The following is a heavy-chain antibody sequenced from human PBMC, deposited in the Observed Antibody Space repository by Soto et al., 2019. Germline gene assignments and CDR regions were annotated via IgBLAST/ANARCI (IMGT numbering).Heavy chain of an antibody. Sequence: GGSLRLSCAASGFTFSSYGMHWVRQAPGKGLEWVAVIWYDGSNKYYADSVKGRFTISRDNSKNTLYLQMNSLRAEDTAVYYCARPIYDILTGYSEYYFDYWGQGTLVTVSS. V-gene: IGHV3-33*01. CDR1: GFTFSSYG. CDR2: IWYDGSNK. CDR3: ARPIYDILTGYSEYYFDY. J-gene: IGHJ4*02. D-gene: IGHD3-9*01.